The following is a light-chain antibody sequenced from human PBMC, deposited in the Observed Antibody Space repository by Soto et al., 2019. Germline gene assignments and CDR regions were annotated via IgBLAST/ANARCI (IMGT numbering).Light chain of an antibody. J-gene: IGKJ1*01. Sequence: EIVLTQSPGTLSLSAGERATLSCRASQSVTSSYLAWYQQKPGQAPRLLIYGASTRATGIPARFSGSGSGTEFTLTINSLQSEDFAVYYCQQYNNWPRTFGQGTKVDIK. CDR2: GAS. CDR1: QSVTSSY. V-gene: IGKV3-15*01. CDR3: QQYNNWPRT.